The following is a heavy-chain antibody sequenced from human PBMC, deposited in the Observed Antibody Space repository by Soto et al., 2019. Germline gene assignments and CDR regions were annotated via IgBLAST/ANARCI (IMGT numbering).Heavy chain of an antibody. J-gene: IGHJ4*02. CDR2: IYHSGST. V-gene: IGHV4-30-2*01. CDR3: ARASIGYYDSSGYYLLFDY. D-gene: IGHD3-22*01. CDR1: GGSISSGGYS. Sequence: QLQLQESGSGLVKPSQTLSLTCAVSGGSISSGGYSWSWIRQPPGKGLEWIGYIYHSGSTYYNPSLKSRGTISVDRSKNQFSLKLSSVTAADTAVYYCARASIGYYDSSGYYLLFDYWGQGTLVTVSS.